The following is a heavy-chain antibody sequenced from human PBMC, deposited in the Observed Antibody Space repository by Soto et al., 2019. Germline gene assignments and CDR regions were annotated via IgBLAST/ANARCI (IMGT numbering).Heavy chain of an antibody. Sequence: SETLSLTCTVSGGSISSYYWSWIRQPPGKGLEWIGYIYYSGGTNYNPSLKSRVTISVDTSKNQFSLKLSSVTAADTAVYYCARGSDQSSSWYYYYYYMDVWGKGTTVTVSS. CDR1: GGSISSYY. V-gene: IGHV4-59*12. J-gene: IGHJ6*03. D-gene: IGHD6-13*01. CDR2: IYYSGGT. CDR3: ARGSDQSSSWYYYYYYMDV.